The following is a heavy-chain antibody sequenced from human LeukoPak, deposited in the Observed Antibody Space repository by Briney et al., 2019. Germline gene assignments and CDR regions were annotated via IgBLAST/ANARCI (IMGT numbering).Heavy chain of an antibody. D-gene: IGHD3-3*01. CDR2: IIPILGIA. Sequence: GASVKVSCKASGGTFSSYAIGWVRQAPGQGLEWMGRIIPILGIANYAQKFQGRVTITADKSTSTAYMELSSLRSEDTAVYYCARGLEWLSYFDYWGQGTLVTVSS. CDR1: GGTFSSYA. CDR3: ARGLEWLSYFDY. V-gene: IGHV1-69*04. J-gene: IGHJ4*02.